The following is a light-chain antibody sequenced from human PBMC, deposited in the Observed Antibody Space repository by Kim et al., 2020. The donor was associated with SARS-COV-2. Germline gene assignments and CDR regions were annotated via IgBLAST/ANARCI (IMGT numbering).Light chain of an antibody. Sequence: THRSPEPRRDVGYYNLFSWDKHHPGTAPILMIYEGSRPPSGVPHRSSCSKSGNTAPLTVSGLQAEDEADYYCSSYAGSHNLVFGGGTQLTVL. CDR2: EGS. CDR1: RRDVGYYNL. CDR3: SSYAGSHNLV. V-gene: IGLV2-8*01. J-gene: IGLJ2*01.